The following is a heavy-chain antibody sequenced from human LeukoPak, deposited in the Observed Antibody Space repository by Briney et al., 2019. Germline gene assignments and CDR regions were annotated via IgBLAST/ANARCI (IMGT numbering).Heavy chain of an antibody. V-gene: IGHV3-23*01. CDR1: GFTFSSYA. CDR2: ISGSGGST. D-gene: IGHD5-12*01. J-gene: IGHJ3*02. Sequence: GGSLRLSCAASGFTFSSYAMSWVRQAPGKGLEWVSAISGSGGSTYYADSVKGRFTISRDNSKNTLYLQMNSLRAEDTAVYYCAKDGSIVATILNYDPAAPSLDDDDAFDIWGQGTMVTVSS. CDR3: AKDGSIVATILNYDPAAPSLDDDDAFDI.